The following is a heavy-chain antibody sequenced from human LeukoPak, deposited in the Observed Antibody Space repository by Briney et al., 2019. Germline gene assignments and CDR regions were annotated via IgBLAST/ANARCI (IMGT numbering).Heavy chain of an antibody. Sequence: SQTLSLTWTVSAGSISSGGYYWSWIRQPAGKGLEWIGRIYTSGSTNYNPSLKSRVTISVDTSKNQFSLKLSSVTAADTAVYYCARARSWYYDSSGYYYRQHFDYWGQGTLVTVSS. CDR3: ARARSWYYDSSGYYYRQHFDY. CDR2: IYTSGST. J-gene: IGHJ4*02. D-gene: IGHD3-22*01. CDR1: AGSISSGGYY. V-gene: IGHV4-61*02.